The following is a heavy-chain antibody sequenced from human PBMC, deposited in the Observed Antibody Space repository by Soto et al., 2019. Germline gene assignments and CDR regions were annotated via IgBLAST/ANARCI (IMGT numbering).Heavy chain of an antibody. V-gene: IGHV4-30-2*01. D-gene: IGHD3-9*01. CDR1: GGAINNGGYS. CDR3: ARTSYDILTGRLDAFDI. CDR2: ISHGGNT. Sequence: TLSLTCAVSGGAINNGGYSWSWLRQPPGKGLEWIGYISHGGNTYYNPSLRSRVIMSIDKSKNHFSLGLKSVTAADTDRYYCARTSYDILTGRLDAFDIWGQGKMVTVSS. J-gene: IGHJ3*02.